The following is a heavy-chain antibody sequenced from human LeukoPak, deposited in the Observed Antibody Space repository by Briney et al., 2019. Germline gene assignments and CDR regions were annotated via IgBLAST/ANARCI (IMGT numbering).Heavy chain of an antibody. V-gene: IGHV4-31*03. CDR1: GGSISSGGYY. Sequence: PSETLSLTCTVSGGSISSGGYYWSWIRQHPGKGLEWIGCIYYSGSTYYNPSLKSRVTISVDTSKNQFSLKLSSVTAADTAVYYCARDHHDYAYEYFDHWGQGTLVTVSS. D-gene: IGHD4-17*01. CDR3: ARDHHDYAYEYFDH. J-gene: IGHJ4*02. CDR2: IYYSGST.